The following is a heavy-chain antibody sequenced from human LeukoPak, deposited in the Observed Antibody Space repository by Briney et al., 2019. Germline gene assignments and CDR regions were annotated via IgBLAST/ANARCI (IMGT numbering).Heavy chain of an antibody. V-gene: IGHV4-61*01. D-gene: IGHD6-6*01. CDR1: GGSVSSGSYY. Sequence: NTSETLSLTCTVSGGSVSSGSYYWSWIRQPPGKGLEWIGYIYYSGSTNCNPSLKSRVTISVDTSKNQFSLKLSSVTAADTAVYYCARAWSIAAPHLLYWFDPWGQGTLVTVSS. J-gene: IGHJ5*02. CDR3: ARAWSIAAPHLLYWFDP. CDR2: IYYSGST.